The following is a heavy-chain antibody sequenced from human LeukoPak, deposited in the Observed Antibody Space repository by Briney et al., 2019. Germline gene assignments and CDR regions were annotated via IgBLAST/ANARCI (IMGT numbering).Heavy chain of an antibody. J-gene: IGHJ4*02. Sequence: SETLSLTCTVSGGSISSYYWSWIRQPPGKGLEWIGYIYYSGSTNYTPSLKSRVTISVDTSKNQFSLKLSSVTAADTAVYYSARHRVRLNHFDYWGQGTLVTVSS. CDR2: IYYSGST. CDR1: GGSISSYY. CDR3: ARHRVRLNHFDY. V-gene: IGHV4-59*08.